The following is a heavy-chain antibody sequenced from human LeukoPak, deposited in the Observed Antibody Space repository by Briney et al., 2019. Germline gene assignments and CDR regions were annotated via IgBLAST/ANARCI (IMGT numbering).Heavy chain of an antibody. J-gene: IGHJ4*02. D-gene: IGHD6-19*01. CDR1: GFTVSNNY. CDR2: IYSGGST. Sequence: PGGSLRLSCAASGFTVSNNYMSWVRQAPGKGLEWVSVIYSGGSTYYADSVKGRFTISRDTSKNTLSLQMNSLRAEDTAVYYCAKDKQWLGRPTFDYWGQGTLVTVSS. V-gene: IGHV3-53*01. CDR3: AKDKQWLGRPTFDY.